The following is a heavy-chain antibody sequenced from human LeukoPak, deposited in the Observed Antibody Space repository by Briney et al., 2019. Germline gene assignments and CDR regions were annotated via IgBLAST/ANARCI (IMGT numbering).Heavy chain of an antibody. CDR1: GYTFTSYA. V-gene: IGHV1-18*01. J-gene: IGHJ4*02. CDR2: ISAYNGNT. Sequence: ASVKVSCKASGYTFTSYAMNWVRQAPGQGLEWMGWISAYNGNTNYAQKLQGRVTMTTDTSTSTAYMELRSLRSDDTAVYYCARVRLYYDSSGYYYQDYFDYWGQGTLVTVSS. D-gene: IGHD3-22*01. CDR3: ARVRLYYDSSGYYYQDYFDY.